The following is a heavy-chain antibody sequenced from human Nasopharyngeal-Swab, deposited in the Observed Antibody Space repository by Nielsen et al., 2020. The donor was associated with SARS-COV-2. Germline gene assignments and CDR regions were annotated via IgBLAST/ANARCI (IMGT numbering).Heavy chain of an antibody. V-gene: IGHV2-26*01. CDR2: IFSNDEK. J-gene: IGHJ2*01. Sequence: SWIRQPPGKALEWLAHIFSNDEKSYSTSLKSRLTISKDTSKSQVVLTMTDMDPVDTGTYYCARDQYYYDSSGYPNWYFDLWGRGTLVTVSS. CDR3: ARDQYYYDSSGYPNWYFDL. D-gene: IGHD3-22*01.